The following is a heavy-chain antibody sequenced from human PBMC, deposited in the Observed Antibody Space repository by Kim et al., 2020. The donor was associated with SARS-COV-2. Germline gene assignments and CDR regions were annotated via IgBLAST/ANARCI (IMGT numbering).Heavy chain of an antibody. CDR1: GFTFSSYA. D-gene: IGHD6-19*01. CDR3: AITPGYSSGWPQSDAFDI. Sequence: GGSLRLSCAASGFTFSSYAMSWVRQAPGKGLEWVSAISGSGGSTYYADSVKGRFTISRDNSKNTLYLQMNSLRAEDTAVYYCAITPGYSSGWPQSDAFDIWGQGTMGPVSS. V-gene: IGHV3-23*01. J-gene: IGHJ3*02. CDR2: ISGSGGST.